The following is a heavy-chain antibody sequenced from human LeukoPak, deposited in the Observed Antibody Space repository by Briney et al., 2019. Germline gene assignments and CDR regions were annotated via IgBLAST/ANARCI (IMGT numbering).Heavy chain of an antibody. CDR1: GGSISSTIYY. CDR3: VTRTD. Sequence: SETLSLTCTASGGSISSTIYYWGWVRQPPGRGLEWIGGIIYSGSTKYNPSLKSRVTISVDTTKNQFSLKLSSVTAADTAVYYCVTRTDWGQGTLVTVSS. V-gene: IGHV4-39*01. D-gene: IGHD1-14*01. CDR2: IIYSGST. J-gene: IGHJ4*02.